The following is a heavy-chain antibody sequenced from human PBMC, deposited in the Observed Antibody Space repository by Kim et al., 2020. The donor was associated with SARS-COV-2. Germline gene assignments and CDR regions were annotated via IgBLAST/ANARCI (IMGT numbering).Heavy chain of an antibody. D-gene: IGHD5-18*01. CDR3: ARAEWIQLSSALDY. Sequence: GGSLRLSCAASGFTFSSYAMHWVRQAPGKGLEWVAVISYDGSNKYYADSVKGRFTISRDNSKNTLYLQMNSLRAEDTAVYYCARAEWIQLSSALDYWGQGTLVTVSS. V-gene: IGHV3-30-3*01. CDR2: ISYDGSNK. CDR1: GFTFSSYA. J-gene: IGHJ4*02.